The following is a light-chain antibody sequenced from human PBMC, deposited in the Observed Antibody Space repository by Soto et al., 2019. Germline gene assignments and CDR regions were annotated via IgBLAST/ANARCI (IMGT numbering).Light chain of an antibody. Sequence: QSALAQPASVSGSPGQSITISCTGTSGFVGSFSLVSWYQQHPGKAPKVMIYEGSKRPSGVSNRFSGSKSGNTASLTVSGLQAEDEADYYCCSYGGSRTPLFGGGTKLTVL. CDR1: SGFVGSFSL. J-gene: IGLJ2*01. CDR3: CSYGGSRTPL. V-gene: IGLV2-23*01. CDR2: EGS.